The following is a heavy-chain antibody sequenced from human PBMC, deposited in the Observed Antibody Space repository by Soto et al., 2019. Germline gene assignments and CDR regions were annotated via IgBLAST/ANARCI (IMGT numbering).Heavy chain of an antibody. D-gene: IGHD5-12*01. Sequence: GGSLRLSCAASGFAFSNSWMSWVRQAPGKGLEWVANMKEDGTEIWYMDSVKCRFTISRDNAKNQFSLQLNSVTPEDAAVYYCANDPGYSLDYWGQGTQVTVSS. V-gene: IGHV3-7*01. CDR3: ANDPGYSLDY. CDR2: MKEDGTEI. CDR1: GFAFSNSW. J-gene: IGHJ4*02.